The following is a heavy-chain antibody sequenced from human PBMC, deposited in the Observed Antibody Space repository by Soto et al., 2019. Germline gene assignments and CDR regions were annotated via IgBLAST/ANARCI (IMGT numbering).Heavy chain of an antibody. CDR3: ARYYDFWSGYYAFDI. D-gene: IGHD3-3*01. CDR1: GFSVSSNY. Sequence: GGSLRLSCSASGFSVSSNYMSWVRQAPGKGLQWVSLVYSGGSTNYADSVKDRFIISRDNSKNTLYLQMNSLRAEDTAVYYCARYYDFWSGYYAFDIWGQGTVVTVSS. CDR2: VYSGGST. V-gene: IGHV3-66*01. J-gene: IGHJ3*02.